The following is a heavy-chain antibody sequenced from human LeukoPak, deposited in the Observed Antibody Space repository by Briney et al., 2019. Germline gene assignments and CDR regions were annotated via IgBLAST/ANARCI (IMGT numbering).Heavy chain of an antibody. V-gene: IGHV3-7*03. J-gene: IGHJ4*02. D-gene: IGHD1-1*01. CDR2: INHNGNVN. CDR3: ARAAGELERRYFDY. CDR1: GFTFSSYW. Sequence: GGSLRLSCAASGFTFSSYWMNWARQAPGKGLEWVASINHNGNVNYYVDSVKGRFTISRDNAKNSLYLQMNSLRAEDTAVYYCARAAGELERRYFDYWGQGTLVTVSS.